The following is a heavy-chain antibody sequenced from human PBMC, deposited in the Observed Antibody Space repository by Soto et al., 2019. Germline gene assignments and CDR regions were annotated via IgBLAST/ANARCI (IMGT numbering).Heavy chain of an antibody. CDR3: ARGSIAAAGTVLGYYYYGMDV. CDR1: GDSVSSNSAA. D-gene: IGHD6-13*01. Sequence: SQTLSLTCAISGDSVSSNSAAWNWIRQSPSRGLEWLGRTYYRSKWYNDYAVSVKSRITTNPDTSKNQFSLQLNSVTHEDTAVYYCARGSIAAAGTVLGYYYYGMDVWGQGTTVTVSS. CDR2: TYYRSKWYN. V-gene: IGHV6-1*01. J-gene: IGHJ6*02.